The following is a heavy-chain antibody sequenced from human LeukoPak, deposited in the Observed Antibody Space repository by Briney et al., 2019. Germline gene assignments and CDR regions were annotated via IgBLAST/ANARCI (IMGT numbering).Heavy chain of an antibody. CDR2: IYHSGCT. D-gene: IGHD3-3*01. CDR1: GGSISSGGYS. CDR3: ARAPGDDFWSGYFNFDY. J-gene: IGHJ4*02. V-gene: IGHV4-30-2*01. Sequence: PSQTLSLTCAVSGGSISSGGYSWSWIRQPPGKGLEWIGYIYHSGCTYYNPSLKSRVTISVDRSKNQFSLKLSSVTAADTAVYYCARAPGDDFWSGYFNFDYWGQGTLVTVSS.